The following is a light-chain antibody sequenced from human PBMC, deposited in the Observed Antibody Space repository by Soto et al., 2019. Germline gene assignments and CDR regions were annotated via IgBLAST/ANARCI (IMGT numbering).Light chain of an antibody. CDR3: SSFVGGDSFDVI. CDR2: DVI. J-gene: IGLJ2*01. CDR1: GSDIGAYNY. V-gene: IGLV2-8*01. Sequence: HSALTQTPSASGSPGQSVTISCTGTGSDIGAYNYVSWYQQYPGKAPKVMIYDVIKRPSGVPDRFSGSKSGNTASLTVSGLRADDEAVYYCSSFVGGDSFDVIFGGGTKLTVL.